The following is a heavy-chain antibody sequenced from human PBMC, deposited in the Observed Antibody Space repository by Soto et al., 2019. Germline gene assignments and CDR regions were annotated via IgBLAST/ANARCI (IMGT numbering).Heavy chain of an antibody. Sequence: GGSLRLSCAASGFAFSSYWMHWVRQAPGKGLEWVSGINGGGSSTSYADSVKGRFTISRDNSKNTLFLQVNSLRVEDTALYYCAKSPRSGFEAPWDYWGQGTQVTVSS. CDR2: INGGGSST. V-gene: IGHV3-74*01. J-gene: IGHJ4*02. D-gene: IGHD5-12*01. CDR1: GFAFSSYW. CDR3: AKSPRSGFEAPWDY.